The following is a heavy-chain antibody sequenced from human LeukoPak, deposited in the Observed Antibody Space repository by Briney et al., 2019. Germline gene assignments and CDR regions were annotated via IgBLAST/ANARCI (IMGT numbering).Heavy chain of an antibody. Sequence: GASVKVSCKASGYTFTSYGISWARQAPGQGLEWMGWISAYNGNTNYAQKLQGRVTMTTDTSTSTAYMELRSLRSDDTAVYYCARDIVVVPAAIGHEDAFDIWGQGTMVTVSS. CDR3: ARDIVVVPAAIGHEDAFDI. V-gene: IGHV1-18*01. D-gene: IGHD2-2*02. CDR2: ISAYNGNT. CDR1: GYTFTSYG. J-gene: IGHJ3*02.